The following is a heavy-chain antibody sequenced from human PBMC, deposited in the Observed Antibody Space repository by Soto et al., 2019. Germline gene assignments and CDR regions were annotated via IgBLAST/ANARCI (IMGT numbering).Heavy chain of an antibody. V-gene: IGHV1-8*01. D-gene: IGHD3-3*01. Sequence: QAQLVQSGAEVKKPGASVKVSCKASGYTFTSYDINWVRQAPGQGLEWLGWMDPNSCSTVYAQNFQGRVTMTRNISINTAHMELSSLRSEDTAVYYCARERKFDFWRKGLDVWGQGTTVTVSS. CDR1: GYTFTSYD. CDR2: MDPNSCST. J-gene: IGHJ6*02. CDR3: ARERKFDFWRKGLDV.